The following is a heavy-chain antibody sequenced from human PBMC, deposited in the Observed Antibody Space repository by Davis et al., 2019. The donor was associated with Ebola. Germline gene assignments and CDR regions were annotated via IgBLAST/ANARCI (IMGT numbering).Heavy chain of an antibody. D-gene: IGHD3-3*01. CDR2: INPHNGNT. J-gene: IGHJ4*02. CDR1: GYTFTSYG. CDR3: ARDNDFWSGYFSY. V-gene: IGHV1-18*04. Sequence: ASVKVSCKASGYTFTSYGITWVRQAPGQGLEWMGWINPHNGNTNYAQRLQGRVTLTTDTSTSTAYMELTSLRSDDTAVYYCARDNDFWSGYFSYWGQGTLVTVSS.